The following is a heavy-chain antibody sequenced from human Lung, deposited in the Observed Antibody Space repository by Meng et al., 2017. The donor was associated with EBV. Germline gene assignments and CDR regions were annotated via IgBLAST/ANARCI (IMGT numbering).Heavy chain of an antibody. CDR1: GDSISSDIW. CDR2: VYHRGDT. CDR3: GRDQGRQLINH. D-gene: IGHD1-1*01. J-gene: IGHJ4*02. Sequence: QGRRQGSGPGLVKPSGTLSLTCTVSGDSISSDIWWSWVRQPPGKGLEWIGEVYHRGDTNYNPSLRSRVVISVDRSKNQFSLNLSSVTAADTAVYYCGRDQGRQLINHWGQGTLVTVSS. V-gene: IGHV4-4*02.